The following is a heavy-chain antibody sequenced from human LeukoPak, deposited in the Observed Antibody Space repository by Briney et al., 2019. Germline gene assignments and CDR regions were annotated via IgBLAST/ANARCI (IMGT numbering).Heavy chain of an antibody. D-gene: IGHD3-22*01. V-gene: IGHV4-59*03. J-gene: IGHJ4*02. CDR3: AKVGYSGSFDY. CDR1: GASINGYY. Sequence: SETLSLTCTVSGASINGYYWTWIRQTPGKGLEWIGYVHYTGSTSYNPSLRGRVTMSIDTSKNQFSPNVNSVTAADTAVYYCAKVGYSGSFDYWGQGTLVTVSS. CDR2: VHYTGST.